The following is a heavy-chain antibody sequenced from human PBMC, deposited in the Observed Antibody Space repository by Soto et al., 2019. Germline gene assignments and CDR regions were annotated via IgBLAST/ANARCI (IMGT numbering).Heavy chain of an antibody. V-gene: IGHV4-4*02. CDR2: IYRTGST. D-gene: IGHD1-7*01. CDR3: ASRDPGTSVDY. J-gene: IGHJ4*02. CDR1: AGSFTSNNW. Sequence: PSETLSLTCAVSAGSFTSNNWWTWARQPPGQGLEWIGEIYRTGSTNYNPSLKSRGTISLDKSENQFSLKVTSLTAADTAVYYCASRDPGTSVDYWGQGTLVTVSS.